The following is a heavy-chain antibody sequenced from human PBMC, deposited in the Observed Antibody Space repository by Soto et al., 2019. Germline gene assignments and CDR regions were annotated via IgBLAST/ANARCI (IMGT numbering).Heavy chain of an antibody. Sequence: GGSLRLSCAASGFTFSSYAMSWVRQAPGKGLEWVSAISGSGGSTYYADSVKGRFTISRDNSKNTLYLQMNSLRAEDTAVYYCAKGLNYDILTGYYRHFDYWGQGTLVTVSS. V-gene: IGHV3-23*01. CDR2: ISGSGGST. CDR3: AKGLNYDILTGYYRHFDY. CDR1: GFTFSSYA. D-gene: IGHD3-9*01. J-gene: IGHJ4*02.